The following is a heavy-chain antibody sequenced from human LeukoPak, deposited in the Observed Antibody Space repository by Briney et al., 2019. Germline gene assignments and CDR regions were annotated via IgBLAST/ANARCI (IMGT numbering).Heavy chain of an antibody. Sequence: GGSLRLSCAASGFTFDDYGMSWVRQAPGKGLEWVSGINWNGGSTGYADSVKGRFTISRDNAKNSLYLQMNSLRAEDTAVYYCARPKLVLAYCGGDCYYMDVWGKGTTVTVSS. D-gene: IGHD2-21*01. J-gene: IGHJ6*03. CDR2: INWNGGST. CDR1: GFTFDDYG. CDR3: ARPKLVLAYCGGDCYYMDV. V-gene: IGHV3-20*04.